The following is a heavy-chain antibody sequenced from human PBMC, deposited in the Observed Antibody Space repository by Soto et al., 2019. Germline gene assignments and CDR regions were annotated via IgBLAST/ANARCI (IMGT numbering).Heavy chain of an antibody. CDR3: ARNRSASGTLHH. D-gene: IGHD6-25*01. V-gene: IGHV1-18*04. CDR1: GYTFTSYG. J-gene: IGHJ1*01. Sequence: ASVKVSCQASGYTFTSYGISWVRQAPGQGLEWLGWISVYNGVTTYAQKLQGRVSMTTDTSTNTAYMELRSLRSDDTAVYFCARNRSASGTLHHWGQGTLVTVSS. CDR2: ISVYNGVT.